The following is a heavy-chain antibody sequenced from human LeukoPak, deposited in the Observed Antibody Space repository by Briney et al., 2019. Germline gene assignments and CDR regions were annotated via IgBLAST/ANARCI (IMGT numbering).Heavy chain of an antibody. CDR3: ASSYKGRGGY. D-gene: IGHD1-1*01. CDR2: IYHSGST. J-gene: IGHJ4*02. Sequence: YPSETLSLTCTVSGYSISSGYYWGWIRQPPGKGLEWIGSIYHSGSTYYNPSLKSRVTISVDTSKNQFSLKLSSVTAADTAVYYWASSYKGRGGYWGQGTLVTVSS. V-gene: IGHV4-38-2*02. CDR1: GYSISSGYY.